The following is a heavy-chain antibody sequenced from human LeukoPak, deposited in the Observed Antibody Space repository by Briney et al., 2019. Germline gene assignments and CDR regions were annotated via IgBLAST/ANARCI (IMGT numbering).Heavy chain of an antibody. J-gene: IGHJ5*02. V-gene: IGHV4-38-2*02. CDR2: IYHSGST. CDR1: GYSISSGYY. CDR3: ARGITIFGVVIRFDP. D-gene: IGHD3-3*01. Sequence: NPSETLSLTCTVSGYSISSGYYWGWIRQPPGKGLEWIGSIYHSGSTYYNPSLKSRVTISVDTSKNQFSLKLSSVTAADTAVYYCARGITIFGVVIRFDPWGQGTLVTVSS.